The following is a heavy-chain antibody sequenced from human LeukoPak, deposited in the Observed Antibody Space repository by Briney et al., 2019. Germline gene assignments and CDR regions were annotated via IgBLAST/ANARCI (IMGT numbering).Heavy chain of an antibody. D-gene: IGHD6-19*01. CDR3: ARGGREASGLFYYYYGLDV. Sequence: TSETLSLTCTVSGGSISSYYWSWIRQPAGKGLEWIGRIYTSGSTNYNPSLKSRVTMSVDTSKNQFSLKLTSVTAADTAVYYCARGGREASGLFYYYYGLDVWGQGTTVTVSS. V-gene: IGHV4-4*07. CDR2: IYTSGST. CDR1: GGSISSYY. J-gene: IGHJ6*02.